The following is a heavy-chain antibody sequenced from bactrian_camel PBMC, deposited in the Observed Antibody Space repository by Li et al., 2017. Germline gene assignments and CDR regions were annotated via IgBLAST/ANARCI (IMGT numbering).Heavy chain of an antibody. CDR1: RYTPTDNC. D-gene: IGHD5*01. Sequence: CAASRYTPTDNCMGWFRQAPGKQREGVATVTSGGSSTYYSDAVKGRFTVSRDNAKNTVYLQMNSLKPEDTAVYYCAADRGYGLDCDDGAGYWGQGTQVTVS. V-gene: IGHV3S53*01. CDR2: VTSGGSST. J-gene: IGHJ6*01. CDR3: AADRGYGLDCDDGAGY.